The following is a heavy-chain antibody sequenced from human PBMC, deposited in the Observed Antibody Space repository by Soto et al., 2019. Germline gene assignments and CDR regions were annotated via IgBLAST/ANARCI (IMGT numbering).Heavy chain of an antibody. Sequence: QVQLQESGPGLVKPSQTLSLTCTVSGGSISSGGYFWTWIRQPPGKGLEWIGYIYYTGSTDYNPSLKSRVNRSVDTSKNQFSLKLSSVTAADTAVYYCARDRGLRVRGTNYSWFDPWGQGTLVTVSS. D-gene: IGHD3-10*01. CDR1: GGSISSGGYF. CDR2: IYYTGST. J-gene: IGHJ5*02. CDR3: ARDRGLRVRGTNYSWFDP. V-gene: IGHV4-30-4*01.